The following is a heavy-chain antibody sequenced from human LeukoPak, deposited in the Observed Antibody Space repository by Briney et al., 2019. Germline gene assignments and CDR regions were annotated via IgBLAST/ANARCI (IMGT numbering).Heavy chain of an antibody. J-gene: IGHJ4*02. CDR1: GFTFSSYA. CDR2: ISYDGSNK. Sequence: PGRSLRLSCAASGFTFSSYAMHWVRQAPGKGLEWVAVISYDGSNKYYADSVKGRFTISRDNSKNTLYLQMNSLRAEDTAVYYWARGLYDSSGNWGQGTLVTVSS. V-gene: IGHV3-30-3*01. CDR3: ARGLYDSSGN. D-gene: IGHD3-22*01.